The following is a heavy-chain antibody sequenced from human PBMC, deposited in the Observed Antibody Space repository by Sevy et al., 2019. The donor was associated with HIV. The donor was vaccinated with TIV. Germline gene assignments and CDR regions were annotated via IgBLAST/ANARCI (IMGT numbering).Heavy chain of an antibody. CDR3: VRENYYDSSGYYLNWFDP. Sequence: GGSLRLSCAASGFTFSSYWMSWVRQAPGKGLEWVANIKQDGSEKYYVDSVKGRFTISRDNAKNSLYLQMNSLRAEDTAVYYCVRENYYDSSGYYLNWFDPWGQGTLVTVSS. V-gene: IGHV3-7*01. J-gene: IGHJ5*02. CDR2: IKQDGSEK. CDR1: GFTFSSYW. D-gene: IGHD3-22*01.